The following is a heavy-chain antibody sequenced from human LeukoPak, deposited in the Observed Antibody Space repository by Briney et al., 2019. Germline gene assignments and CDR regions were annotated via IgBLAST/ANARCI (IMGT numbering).Heavy chain of an antibody. CDR2: ISSSGSTI. CDR1: GFTFSDYY. J-gene: IGHJ6*03. CDR3: ARDGRYYYYYYMDV. Sequence: GGSLRLSCAASGFTFSDYYMSWIRQAPGKGLEWVSYISSSGSTIYYADSVKGRFTISRDNAKNSLYLQMNSLRAEDTAVYYCARDGRYYYYYYMDVWGKGTTVTISS. V-gene: IGHV3-11*04.